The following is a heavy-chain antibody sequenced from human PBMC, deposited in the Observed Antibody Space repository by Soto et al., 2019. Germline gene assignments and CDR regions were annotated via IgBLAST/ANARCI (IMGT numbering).Heavy chain of an antibody. J-gene: IGHJ3*02. D-gene: IGHD6-13*01. Sequence: EVHLEESGGGLVQPGGSLRLSCAASGFTLSMYWMTWVRQAPGRGLEWVANIKQDGSKKSYLVSVRGRFTISRDNVRNSLYLQMDSLRAEDTALYYCARDVSPGSSSLYLDAFDIWGQGTMVIVSS. CDR1: GFTLSMYW. V-gene: IGHV3-7*05. CDR2: IKQDGSKK. CDR3: ARDVSPGSSSLYLDAFDI.